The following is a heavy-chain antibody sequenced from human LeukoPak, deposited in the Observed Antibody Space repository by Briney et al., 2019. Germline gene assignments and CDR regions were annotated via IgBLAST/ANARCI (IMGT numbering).Heavy chain of an antibody. D-gene: IGHD2-21*01. CDR2: ISYDGSDK. J-gene: IGHJ4*02. CDR3: ARAVVVSASDY. Sequence: GGSLRLSCAASGFTFNTYGMHWVRQAPGKGLEWVAFISYDGSDKNYAESVKGRFTVSRDNARNTVHLQMNSLTAEDTAVYYCARAVVVSASDYWGQGTLVTVSS. V-gene: IGHV3-30*03. CDR1: GFTFNTYG.